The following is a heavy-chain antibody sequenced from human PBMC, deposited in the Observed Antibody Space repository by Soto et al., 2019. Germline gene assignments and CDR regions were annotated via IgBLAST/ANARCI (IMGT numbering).Heavy chain of an antibody. V-gene: IGHV1-69*13. CDR2: IIPIFGTA. CDR3: ARDLCGTTLAARPYYFDY. J-gene: IGHJ4*02. Sequence: SVKVSCKASGGTFSSYAISWVRQAPGQGLEWMGGIIPIFGTANYAQKFQGRVTITADESTSTAYMELISLRSEDTAVYYCARDLCGTTLAARPYYFDYWGQGTLVTVSS. CDR1: GGTFSSYA. D-gene: IGHD6-6*01.